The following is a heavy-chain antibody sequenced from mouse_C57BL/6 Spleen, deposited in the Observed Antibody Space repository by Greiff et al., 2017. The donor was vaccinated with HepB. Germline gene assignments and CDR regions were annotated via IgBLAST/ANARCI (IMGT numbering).Heavy chain of an antibody. D-gene: IGHD1-1*01. CDR1: GYAFSSSW. J-gene: IGHJ3*01. Sequence: QVQLKESGPELVKPGASVKISCKASGYAFSSSWMNWVKQRPGKGLEWIGRIYPGDGDTNYNGKFKGKATLTADKSSSTAYMQLSSLTSEDSAVYFCARPHYYGSSYFAYWGQGTLVTVSA. CDR3: ARPHYYGSSYFAY. V-gene: IGHV1-82*01. CDR2: IYPGDGDT.